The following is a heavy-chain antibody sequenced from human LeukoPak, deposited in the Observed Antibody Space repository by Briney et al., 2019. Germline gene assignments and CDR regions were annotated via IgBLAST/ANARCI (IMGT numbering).Heavy chain of an antibody. CDR2: IFYSRSA. CDR1: GDSIRTYY. Sequence: TSETLSLTCTVSGDSIRTYYWTWIRQPPGKGLAWIGYIFYSRSANINPSLKSRVSISVDTSKNQLSLKLDSVTTADTAVYYCARGVYNYGSDCYFDLWGRGTLVTVSS. V-gene: IGHV4-59*01. D-gene: IGHD5-18*01. CDR3: ARGVYNYGSDCYFDL. J-gene: IGHJ2*01.